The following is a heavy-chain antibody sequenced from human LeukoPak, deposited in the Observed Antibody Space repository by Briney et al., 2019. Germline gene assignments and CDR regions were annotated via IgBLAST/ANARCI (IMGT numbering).Heavy chain of an antibody. CDR1: GFTFSSYW. CDR3: ARVGSTYYYDSSGYQAFDY. D-gene: IGHD3-22*01. V-gene: IGHV3-74*01. Sequence: GGSLRLSCAASGFTFSSYWMHWVRQAPGKGLVWVSRINSDGSSTSYADSVKGRFTISRDNAKNTLYLQMNSLRAEDTAVYYCARVGSTYYYDSSGYQAFDYWGQGTLVTVSS. CDR2: INSDGSST. J-gene: IGHJ4*02.